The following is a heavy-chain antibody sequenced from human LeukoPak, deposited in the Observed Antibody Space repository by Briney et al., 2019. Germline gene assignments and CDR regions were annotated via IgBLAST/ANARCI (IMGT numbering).Heavy chain of an antibody. Sequence: ASVKVSCKASGYTFTSYGISWVRQAPGQGLEWMGWINPNSGGTNYAQKFQGRVTMTRDTSISTAYMELSRLRSDDTAVYYCARFPLGQWLGFDYWGQGTLVTVSS. V-gene: IGHV1-2*02. CDR2: INPNSGGT. CDR1: GYTFTSYG. J-gene: IGHJ4*02. CDR3: ARFPLGQWLGFDY. D-gene: IGHD6-19*01.